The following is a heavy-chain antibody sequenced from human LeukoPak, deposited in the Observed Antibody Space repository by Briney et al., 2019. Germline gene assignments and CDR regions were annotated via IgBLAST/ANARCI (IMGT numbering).Heavy chain of an antibody. J-gene: IGHJ3*02. Sequence: ASVKVSCKASGYTFSSYGLNWVRQAPGQGLEWMGRISAYYNNTNYAQKFQGRVTMTTDTSTTTAYMELKSLRSDDTAVYYCARASRGVDYYDSSGYGAFDIWGQGTMVTVSS. CDR3: ARASRGVDYYDSSGYGAFDI. CDR2: ISAYYNNT. CDR1: GYTFSSYG. D-gene: IGHD3-22*01. V-gene: IGHV1-18*01.